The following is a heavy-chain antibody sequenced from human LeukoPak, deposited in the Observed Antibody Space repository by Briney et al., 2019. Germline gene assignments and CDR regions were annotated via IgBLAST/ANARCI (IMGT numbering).Heavy chain of an antibody. J-gene: IGHJ3*02. D-gene: IGHD3-3*01. CDR3: ARAHSAASYDFWSGYSGDAFDI. CDR1: GGSLSGYS. CDR2: VNRSGIT. Sequence: SETLSLTCAVYGGSLSGYSWSWIRQPPRKGLDWIGVVNRSGITNYNPSLKSRVTISVDTSKNQFSLKLSSVTAADTAVYYCARAHSAASYDFWSGYSGDAFDIWGQGTMVTVSS. V-gene: IGHV4-34*01.